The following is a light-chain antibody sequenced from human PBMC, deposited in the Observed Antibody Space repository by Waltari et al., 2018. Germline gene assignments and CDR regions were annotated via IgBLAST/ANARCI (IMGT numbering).Light chain of an antibody. V-gene: IGKV3-20*01. CDR2: DAS. CDR3: QKYGTRPAT. Sequence: EIVLTQSPASLSLSPGDRATLSCRASQSVGRTLAWYQQRPGQAPRLLIYDASSRATGIPDRFSGSGSGTDFSPTISRLEPEDFAVYYCQKYGTRPATFGQGTKVEVK. J-gene: IGKJ1*01. CDR1: QSVGRT.